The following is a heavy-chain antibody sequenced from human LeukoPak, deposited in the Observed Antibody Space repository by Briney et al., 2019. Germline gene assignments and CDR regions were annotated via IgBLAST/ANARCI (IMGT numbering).Heavy chain of an antibody. CDR2: INHSGST. D-gene: IGHD3-10*01. CDR3: ARRMLWFGDHWFDP. V-gene: IGHV4-34*01. Sequence: KASETLSLTCAVYGGSFSGYYWSWIRQPPGKGLEWIGEINHSGSTNYNPSLKSRVTISVDTSKNQFSLKLSSVTAADTAVYYCARRMLWFGDHWFDPWGQGTLVTVSS. J-gene: IGHJ5*02. CDR1: GGSFSGYY.